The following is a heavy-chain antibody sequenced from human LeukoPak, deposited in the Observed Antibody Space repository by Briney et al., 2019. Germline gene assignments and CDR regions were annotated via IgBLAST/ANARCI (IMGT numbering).Heavy chain of an antibody. CDR3: ARGHPGKFDY. CDR1: GFTFSSYH. CDR2: IWYDGTNK. D-gene: IGHD1-14*01. Sequence: GGSLRLSCAASGFTFSSYHMHWVRQAPGKGLEWVAAIWYDGTNKYYADSVKGRFTISRDTSKNTLFLQMDSPRAEDTAVYYCARGHPGKFDYWGQGTLVTVSS. J-gene: IGHJ4*02. V-gene: IGHV3-33*01.